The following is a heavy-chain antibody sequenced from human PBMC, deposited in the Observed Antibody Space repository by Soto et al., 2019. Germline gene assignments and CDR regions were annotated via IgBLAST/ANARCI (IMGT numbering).Heavy chain of an antibody. CDR2: ISYDGINK. D-gene: IGHD6-19*01. V-gene: IGHV3-30-3*01. J-gene: IGHJ5*02. CDR1: GLTFVYYA. Sequence: SLRHPWAASGLTFVYYAIHRVSQTPGKGLEWVAVISYDGINKYYADSVKGRFTISRDNSKDTLYLQMDSLRAEDTAVYYRARDQSGGWAAESESWGQGTPVPVSP. CDR3: ARDQSGGWAAESES.